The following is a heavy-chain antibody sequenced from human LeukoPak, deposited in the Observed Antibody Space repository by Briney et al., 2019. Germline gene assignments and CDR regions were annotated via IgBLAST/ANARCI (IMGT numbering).Heavy chain of an antibody. CDR2: IYTSGST. D-gene: IGHD3-22*01. CDR1: GGSISSGSYY. CDR3: ATEGVGYDSSGYRDY. Sequence: SETLSLTCTVSGGSISSGSYYWSWIRQPAGKGLEWIGRIYTSGSTNYNPSLKSRVTISVDTSKNQFSLKLSSVTAADTAVYYCATEGVGYDSSGYRDYWGQGALVTVSS. J-gene: IGHJ4*02. V-gene: IGHV4-61*02.